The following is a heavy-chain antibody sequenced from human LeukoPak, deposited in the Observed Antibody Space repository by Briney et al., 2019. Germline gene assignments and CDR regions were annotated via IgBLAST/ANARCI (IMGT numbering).Heavy chain of an antibody. J-gene: IGHJ4*02. D-gene: IGHD3-22*01. V-gene: IGHV4-39*07. Sequence: SETLSLTCTVSGGSISSSSYYWGWIRQPPGKGLEWIGSIYYSGSTYYNPSLKSRVTISVDTSKNQFSLKLSSVTAADTAVYYCARLDSSGYYPQSYFDCWGQGTLVTVSS. CDR3: ARLDSSGYYPQSYFDC. CDR1: GGSISSSSYY. CDR2: IYYSGST.